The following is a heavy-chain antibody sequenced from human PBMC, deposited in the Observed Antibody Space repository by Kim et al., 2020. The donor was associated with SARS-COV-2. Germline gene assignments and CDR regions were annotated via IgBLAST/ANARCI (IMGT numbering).Heavy chain of an antibody. J-gene: IGHJ4*02. V-gene: IGHV3-15*01. CDR1: GFTFSNAW. CDR3: TTFGEGQQRGVIVWLDY. Sequence: GGSLRLSCAASGFTFSNAWMSWVRQAPGKGLEWVGRIKSKTDGGTTDYAAPVKGRFTISRDDSKNTLYLQMNSLKTEDTAVYYCTTFGEGQQRGVIVWLDYWGQGTLVTVSS. D-gene: IGHD3-16*02. CDR2: IKSKTDGGTT.